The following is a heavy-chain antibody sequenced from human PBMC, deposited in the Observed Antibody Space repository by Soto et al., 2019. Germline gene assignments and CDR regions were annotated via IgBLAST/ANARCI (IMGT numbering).Heavy chain of an antibody. D-gene: IGHD4-4*01. CDR3: AKSPLSNTWYDY. CDR1: GFTFGNYA. CDR2: VSGSGGST. Sequence: GESLKISCAASGFTFGNYAMTWVRQAPGKGLEWVSAVSGSGGSTYYADSVKGRFTISRDNSKNTLYLQVNTLRAEDTAVYYCAKSPLSNTWYDYWGQGTLVTVSS. J-gene: IGHJ4*02. V-gene: IGHV3-23*01.